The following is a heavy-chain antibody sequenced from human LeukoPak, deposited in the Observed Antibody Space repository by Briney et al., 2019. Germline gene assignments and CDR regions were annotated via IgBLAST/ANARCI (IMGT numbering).Heavy chain of an antibody. V-gene: IGHV4-39*01. D-gene: IGHD2-15*01. CDR1: GGSISSSAYY. J-gene: IGHJ4*02. CDR2: IYYSGST. CDR3: ASCSGGSCYFPRY. Sequence: SGTLSLTCTVSGGSISSSAYYWAWIRQSPGKGLEWIGSIYYSGSTNYKPSLKSRVTISVDTSKNQFSLKLSSVTAADTAVYCCASCSGGSCYFPRYWGQGTLVTVSS.